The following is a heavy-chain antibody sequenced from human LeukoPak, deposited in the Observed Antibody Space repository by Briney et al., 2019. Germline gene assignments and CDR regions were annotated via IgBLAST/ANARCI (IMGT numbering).Heavy chain of an antibody. J-gene: IGHJ5*02. CDR3: ARDPPYCGGDCWFDP. CDR2: ISGSGGST. D-gene: IGHD2-21*01. Sequence: PGGSLRLSCADSGFTFSSYAMSWVRQAPGKGLEWVSDISGSGGSTYYADSVKGRFTISRDNAKNSLYLQMNSLRAEDTAVYYCARDPPYCGGDCWFDPWGQGTLVTVSS. V-gene: IGHV3-23*01. CDR1: GFTFSSYA.